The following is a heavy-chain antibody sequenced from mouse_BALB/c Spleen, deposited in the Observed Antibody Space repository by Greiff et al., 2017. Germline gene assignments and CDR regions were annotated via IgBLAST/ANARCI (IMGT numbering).Heavy chain of an antibody. CDR3: ARWDFH. CDR2: INPSTGYT. J-gene: IGHJ4*01. Sequence: VQLVESGAELAKPGASVKMSCKASGYTFTSYWMHWVKQRPGQGLEWIGYINPSTGYTEYNQKFKDKATLTADKSSSTAYMQLSSLTSEDSAVYYCARWDFHWGQGTSVTVSS. V-gene: IGHV1-7*01. CDR1: GYTFTSYW. D-gene: IGHD4-1*01.